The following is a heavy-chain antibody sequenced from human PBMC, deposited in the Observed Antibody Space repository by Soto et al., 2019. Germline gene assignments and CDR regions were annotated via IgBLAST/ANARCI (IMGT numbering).Heavy chain of an antibody. V-gene: IGHV1-69*13. CDR3: ARSVARQLAGLGGFDY. Sequence: SVKVSCKASGDTFSSYAISWVRQAPGQGLEWMGGIIPIFGTANYAQKFQGRVTITADESTSTAYMELSSLRSEDTAVYYCARSVARQLAGLGGFDYWGQGTLVTVSS. CDR2: IIPIFGTA. D-gene: IGHD6-6*01. J-gene: IGHJ4*02. CDR1: GDTFSSYA.